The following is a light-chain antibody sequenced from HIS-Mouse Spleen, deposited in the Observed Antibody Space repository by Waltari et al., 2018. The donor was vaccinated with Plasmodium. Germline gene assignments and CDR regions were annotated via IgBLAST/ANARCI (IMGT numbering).Light chain of an antibody. Sequence: IVMPSPPAPLSVSAGEGATFSSRASQSVSSNLACYQQKPGQAPRLLIYGASTRATGIPARFSGSGSGTEFTLTISSLQSEDFAVYYCQQYNNWSFTFGPGTKVDIK. J-gene: IGKJ3*01. CDR1: QSVSSN. CDR2: GAS. CDR3: QQYNNWSFT. V-gene: IGKV3-15*01.